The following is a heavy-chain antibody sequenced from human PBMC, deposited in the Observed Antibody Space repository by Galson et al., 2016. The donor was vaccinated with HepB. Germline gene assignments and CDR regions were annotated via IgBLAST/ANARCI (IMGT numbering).Heavy chain of an antibody. CDR1: GFTFSSYG. CDR2: ISYDGNNK. D-gene: IGHD3-9*01. Sequence: SLRLSCAASGFTFSSYGIHWVRQAPGKGLEWVAVISYDGNNKYYADSVKGRFTISRDNSKNTLYLQMSSLRAEDTAVYYCAKKAHILTGPDAVDIWGQGTMVTVSS. CDR3: AKKAHILTGPDAVDI. V-gene: IGHV3-30*18. J-gene: IGHJ3*02.